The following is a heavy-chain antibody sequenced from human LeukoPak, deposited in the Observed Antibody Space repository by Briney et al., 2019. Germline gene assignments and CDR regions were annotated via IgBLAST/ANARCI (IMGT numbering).Heavy chain of an antibody. J-gene: IGHJ4*02. D-gene: IGHD1-26*01. CDR3: ARADSGSYYYFDY. Sequence: GRSLRLSCAASGFTFSSYGMHWVRQAPGKGLEWVAVIWYDGSNKYYADSVKGRFTISRDNSKNTLYLQMNSLRAEDTAVYYCARADSGSYYYFDYWGQGTLVTASS. V-gene: IGHV3-33*01. CDR2: IWYDGSNK. CDR1: GFTFSSYG.